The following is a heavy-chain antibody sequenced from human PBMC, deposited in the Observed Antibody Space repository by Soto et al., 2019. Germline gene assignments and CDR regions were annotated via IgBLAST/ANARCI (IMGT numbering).Heavy chain of an antibody. CDR1: GFTFSIYE. CDR3: VTNTPYYYGSGSLPLNF. D-gene: IGHD3-10*01. CDR2: ISSSGSTI. V-gene: IGHV3-48*03. J-gene: IGHJ4*02. Sequence: PGGSLRLSCAASGFTFSIYEMNWVRHAPGKGLEWVSYISSSGSTIYYADSVKGRFTISRDNAKNSLYLQMNSLRAEDTAVYYCVTNTPYYYGSGSLPLNFWGQGTLVTVSS.